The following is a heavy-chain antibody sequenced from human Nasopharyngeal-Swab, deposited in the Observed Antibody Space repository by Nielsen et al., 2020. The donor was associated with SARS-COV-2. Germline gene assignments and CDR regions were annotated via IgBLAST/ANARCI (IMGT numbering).Heavy chain of an antibody. CDR2: IKQDGSEK. CDR1: LFTFSSYW. D-gene: IGHD3-3*01. V-gene: IGHV3-7*01. J-gene: IGHJ4*02. Sequence: LSLTCSASLFTFSSYWMSCVRQAPRKGLEWVANIKQDGSEKYYVDSAKGRFTISRDNAKNSLYLQMNSLRAEDTAVYYCARRNLYYDFWSGYYYYFDYWGQGTLVTVSS. CDR3: ARRNLYYDFWSGYYYYFDY.